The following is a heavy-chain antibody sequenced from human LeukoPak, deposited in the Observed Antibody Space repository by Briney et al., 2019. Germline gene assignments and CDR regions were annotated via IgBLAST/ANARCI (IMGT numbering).Heavy chain of an antibody. V-gene: IGHV4-30-4*01. J-gene: IGHJ4*02. CDR3: ARAGGGSPRIDY. CDR1: GGSISSGDYY. D-gene: IGHD2-15*01. Sequence: SETLSLTCTVSGGSISSGDYYWSWIRQPPGKGLEWIGYIYYSGSTYYNPSLKSRVTISVDTSKNQFSLKLSSVTAADTAVHYCARAGGGSPRIDYWGQGTLVTVSS. CDR2: IYYSGST.